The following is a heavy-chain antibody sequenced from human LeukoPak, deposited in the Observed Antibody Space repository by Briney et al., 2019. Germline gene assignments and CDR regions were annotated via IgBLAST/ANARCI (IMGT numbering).Heavy chain of an antibody. Sequence: SETLSLTCTVSGGSINTYYWSWIRQPAGKGLEWIGRINTSGSTTYNPSLKSRVTMTVDTSKNQFSLKLTSVTAADTAVYYCARERCSGDSCYADYWGQGTLVTVSS. CDR3: ARERCSGDSCYADY. CDR1: GGSINTYY. V-gene: IGHV4-4*07. J-gene: IGHJ4*02. D-gene: IGHD2-15*01. CDR2: INTSGST.